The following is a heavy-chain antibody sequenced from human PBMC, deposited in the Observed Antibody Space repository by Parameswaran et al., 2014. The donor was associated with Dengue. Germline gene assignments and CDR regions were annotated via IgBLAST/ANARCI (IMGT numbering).Heavy chain of an antibody. V-gene: IGHV1-46*01. CDR3: ARDADPVVPSPARNWFDP. CDR2: INPSGGTT. D-gene: IGHD2-2*01. J-gene: IGHJ5*02. Sequence: WVRQAPGQGLEWMGIINPSGGTTTYAQNFQGRVTMTRDTSTSTVYMELSSLRSEDTAVYYCARDADPVVPSPARNWFDPWGQGTLVTVSS.